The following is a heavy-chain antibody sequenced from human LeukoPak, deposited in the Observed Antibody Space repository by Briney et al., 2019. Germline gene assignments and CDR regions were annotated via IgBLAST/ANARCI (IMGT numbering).Heavy chain of an antibody. D-gene: IGHD1-26*01. CDR3: ASAATESV. J-gene: IGHJ4*02. Sequence: PGGSLRLSCAASGFTFKSNGRHLVRQTPAKRLEGVAFIRYDGSNKYYADSVKGRFIISRDNSKNTLHLQMSSLRSEDTAVYYCASAATESVWGQGTLVTVSS. CDR2: IRYDGSNK. V-gene: IGHV3-30*02. CDR1: GFTFKSNG.